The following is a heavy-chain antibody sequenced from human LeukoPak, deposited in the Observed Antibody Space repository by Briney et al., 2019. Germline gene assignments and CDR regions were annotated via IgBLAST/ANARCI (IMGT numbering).Heavy chain of an antibody. CDR3: AREASSSWPYSYIDL. D-gene: IGHD6-13*01. CDR1: GFTFSSYS. CDR2: ISSSSSYI. J-gene: IGHJ2*01. Sequence: GGSLRLSCAASGFTFSSYSMNWVRQAPGKGLEWVSSISSSSSYIYYADSVKGRFTISRDNAKNSLYLQMNSLRAEDTAVYYCAREASSSWPYSYIDLWGRGTLVTVSS. V-gene: IGHV3-21*01.